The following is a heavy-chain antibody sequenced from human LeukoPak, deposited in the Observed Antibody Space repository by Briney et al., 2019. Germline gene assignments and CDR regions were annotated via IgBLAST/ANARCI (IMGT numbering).Heavy chain of an antibody. CDR3: ARWWLRQDAFDI. CDR1: GYTFTSYG. J-gene: IGHJ3*02. Sequence: ASVKVSCKASGYTFTSYGISWVRQAPGQGLEWMGWISAYNGNTNYAQKFQGRVTMTTDTSTSTAYMELRSLRSDDTAVYYCARWWLRQDAFDIWGQGTMVTVSS. CDR2: ISAYNGNT. V-gene: IGHV1-18*01. D-gene: IGHD5-12*01.